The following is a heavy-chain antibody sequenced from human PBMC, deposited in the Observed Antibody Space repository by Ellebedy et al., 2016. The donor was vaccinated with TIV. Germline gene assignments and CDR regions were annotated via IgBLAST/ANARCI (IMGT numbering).Heavy chain of an antibody. J-gene: IGHJ3*02. CDR3: ARDRWAEYTFDI. CDR2: INSDGSGT. CDR1: GFSFSNYW. V-gene: IGHV3-74*01. Sequence: GESLKISCVASGFSFSNYWIHWVRQVPGKGLVWASRINSDGSGTSYADSVKGRFRISRDNAENTVSLQMNSLRAEDTAIYYCARDRWAEYTFDIWGQGTMVTVSS. D-gene: IGHD6-6*01.